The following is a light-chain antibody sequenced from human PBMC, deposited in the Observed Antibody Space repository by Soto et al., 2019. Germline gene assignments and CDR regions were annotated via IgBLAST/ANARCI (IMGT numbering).Light chain of an antibody. V-gene: IGLV2-11*01. CDR2: DVT. CDR3: CSYAGSYTWM. J-gene: IGLJ3*02. CDR1: SSDVGGYNY. Sequence: QLVLTQPRSVSGSPGQSVTISCTGTSSDVGGYNYVSWYQQHPGKAPKLMIYDVTKRPSGVPDRFSGSKSGNTASLTISGLQAEDEADYYCCSYAGSYTWMFGGGTQLTVL.